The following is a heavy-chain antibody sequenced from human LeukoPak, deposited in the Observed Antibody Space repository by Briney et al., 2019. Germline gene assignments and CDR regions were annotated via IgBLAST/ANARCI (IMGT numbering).Heavy chain of an antibody. CDR2: INPSGGST. V-gene: IGHV1-46*01. J-gene: IGHJ1*01. Sequence: ASVKVSCKVSGYTLTELSMHWVRQAPGQGLEWMGIINPSGGSTSYAQKFQGRVTMTRDTSTSTVYMELSSLRSEDTAVYYCARGYDFWSGYSPITHWGQGTLVTVSS. CDR3: ARGYDFWSGYSPITH. CDR1: GYTLTELS. D-gene: IGHD3-3*01.